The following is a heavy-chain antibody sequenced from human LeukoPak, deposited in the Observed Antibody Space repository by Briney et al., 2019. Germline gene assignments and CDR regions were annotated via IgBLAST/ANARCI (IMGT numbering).Heavy chain of an antibody. Sequence: GGSLRLSCAAPGFTFSNAWMSWVGQAQGKGREGVGRIKSKSYGGTTDSAAPVKGRFTISRDDSKNTLYLQMKSLKTEDTAVYYCTTGAYSNYEGYWGQGTLVTVAS. V-gene: IGHV3-15*01. D-gene: IGHD4-11*01. CDR3: TTGAYSNYEGY. J-gene: IGHJ4*02. CDR2: IKSKSYGGTT. CDR1: GFTFSNAW.